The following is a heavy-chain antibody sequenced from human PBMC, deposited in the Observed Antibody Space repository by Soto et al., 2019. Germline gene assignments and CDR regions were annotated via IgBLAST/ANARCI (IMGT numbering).Heavy chain of an antibody. V-gene: IGHV3-30*18. Sequence: QVQLVESGGGVVQPGKSLRLSCAASGFTFSSYGMHWVRQAPGKGLEWVAVISYDGSNKYYADSVKGRLTISRDNSKNTLFLRMNNLRGDDTAVYYGAKDNGSGFDWLRVVDASDTWGQGTMVTVSS. J-gene: IGHJ3*02. D-gene: IGHD5-12*01. CDR3: AKDNGSGFDWLRVVDASDT. CDR2: ISYDGSNK. CDR1: GFTFSSYG.